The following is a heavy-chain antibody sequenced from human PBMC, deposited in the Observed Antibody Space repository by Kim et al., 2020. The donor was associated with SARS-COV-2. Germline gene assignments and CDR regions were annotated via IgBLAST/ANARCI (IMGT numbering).Heavy chain of an antibody. D-gene: IGHD2-21*02. CDR2: ISYDGSNK. J-gene: IGHJ4*02. CDR3: ARAGRSDGGNSDPFDY. CDR1: GFTFSSYA. V-gene: IGHV3-30*04. Sequence: GGSLRLSCAASGFTFSSYAMHWVRQAPGKGLEWVAVISYDGSNKYYADSVKGRFTISRDNSKNTLYLQMNSLRAEDTAVYYCARAGRSDGGNSDPFDYWGQGTLVTVSS.